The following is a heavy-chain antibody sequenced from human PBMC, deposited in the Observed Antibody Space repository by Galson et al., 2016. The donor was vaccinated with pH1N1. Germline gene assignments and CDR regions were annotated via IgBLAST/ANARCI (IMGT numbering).Heavy chain of an antibody. V-gene: IGHV4-38-2*01. CDR1: GFSISSGYY. CDR2: IHLSGTT. J-gene: IGHJ4*02. D-gene: IGHD1-26*01. CDR3: ARHDVGYFDS. Sequence: SETLSLTCGVSGFSISSGYYWGWIRQPPGKGLEWMGSIHLSGTTYYNASLKSRVTISGDTSKTQFSLNLRSMTAADTAVYYCARHDVGYFDSWGQGILVTVS.